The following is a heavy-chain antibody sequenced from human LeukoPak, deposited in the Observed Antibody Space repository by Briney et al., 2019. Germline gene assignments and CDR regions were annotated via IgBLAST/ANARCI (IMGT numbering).Heavy chain of an antibody. Sequence: GGPLRLSCAASGFTVSSNYMSWVRQAPGKGLEWVSVIYSGGSTYYADSVKGRFTIPRDNSKNTLYLQMNSLRAEDTAVYYCARSPGDRTYFDYWGQGTLVTVSS. D-gene: IGHD3-10*01. CDR3: ARSPGDRTYFDY. J-gene: IGHJ4*02. CDR2: IYSGGST. V-gene: IGHV3-53*01. CDR1: GFTVSSNY.